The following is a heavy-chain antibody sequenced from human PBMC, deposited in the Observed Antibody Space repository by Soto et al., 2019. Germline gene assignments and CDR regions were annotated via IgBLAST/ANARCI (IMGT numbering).Heavy chain of an antibody. CDR2: ISAYNGNT. CDR3: ARVDSIVVVTAMDYYYGMDV. J-gene: IGHJ6*02. V-gene: IGHV1-18*01. CDR1: GYTFTSYG. D-gene: IGHD2-21*02. Sequence: QVQLVQSGAEVKKPGASVKVSCKASGYTFTSYGISWVRQAPGQGLEWMGWISAYNGNTNYAQKLQGRVTMTTDTSTSTGYMELRSLRSDDTAVYYCARVDSIVVVTAMDYYYGMDVWGQGTTVTVSS.